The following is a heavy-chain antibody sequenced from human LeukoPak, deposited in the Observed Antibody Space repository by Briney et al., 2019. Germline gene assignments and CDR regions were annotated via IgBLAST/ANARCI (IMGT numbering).Heavy chain of an antibody. D-gene: IGHD6-6*01. V-gene: IGHV3-21*01. Sequence: GGSLRLPCTASGFTFRRYSFNWVRQAPGKGLEWVSTISSGSDYIYYADSVRGRFTISRDNAENSLYLQMNSLRAEDTAVYYCTRDLSLAAPQGFDYWGQGTLVTVSS. CDR3: TRDLSLAAPQGFDY. CDR1: GFTFRRYS. CDR2: ISSGSDYI. J-gene: IGHJ4*02.